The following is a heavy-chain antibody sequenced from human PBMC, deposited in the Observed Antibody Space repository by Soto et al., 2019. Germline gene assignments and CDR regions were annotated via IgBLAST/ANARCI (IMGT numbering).Heavy chain of an antibody. CDR2: INHSGST. CDR3: ARIGVAATHYHYYGMDV. Sequence: SETLSLTCAVYGGSFSGYYWSWIRQPPGKGLEWIGEINHSGSTNYNPSLKSRVTISVDTSKNQFSLKLSSVTAADTAVYYCARIGVAATHYHYYGMDVWGQGTTVTVSS. V-gene: IGHV4-34*01. D-gene: IGHD2-15*01. J-gene: IGHJ6*02. CDR1: GGSFSGYY.